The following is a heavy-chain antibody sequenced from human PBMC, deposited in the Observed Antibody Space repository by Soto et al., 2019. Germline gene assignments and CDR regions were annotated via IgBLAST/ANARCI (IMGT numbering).Heavy chain of an antibody. J-gene: IGHJ5*02. CDR1: GFTFGDYW. D-gene: IGHD3-3*01. CDR3: ARARITIFGVVTRTPFDP. V-gene: IGHV3-74*01. CDR2: IKRDGSTT. Sequence: GGSLILSCAASGFTFGDYWMHWVRQAPGKGLEWVSRIKRDGSTTNYADSVKGRFTISRDNAKNTLYLEMNSLRSEDTAVYYCARARITIFGVVTRTPFDPWGQGTLVTVSS.